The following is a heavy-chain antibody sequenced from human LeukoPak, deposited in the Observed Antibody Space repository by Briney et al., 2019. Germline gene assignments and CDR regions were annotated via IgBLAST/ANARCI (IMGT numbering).Heavy chain of an antibody. CDR3: ARAIVVVPAAISAGWFDP. CDR2: INHSGST. CDR1: GGSFSGYY. V-gene: IGHV4-34*01. Sequence: SSETLSLTCAVYGGSFSGYYWSWIRQPPGKGLEWIGEINHSGSTNYNPSLKSRVTISVDTSKNQFSLKLSSVTAADTAVYYCARAIVVVPAAISAGWFDPWGQGTLVTVSS. J-gene: IGHJ5*02. D-gene: IGHD2-2*02.